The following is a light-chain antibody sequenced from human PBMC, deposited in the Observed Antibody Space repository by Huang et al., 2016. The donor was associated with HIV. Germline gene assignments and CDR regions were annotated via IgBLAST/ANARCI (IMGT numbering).Light chain of an antibody. CDR3: QQYNNWPLT. Sequence: EIVMTQSPVTLSVSPGERSTLSCRASQSVMSNLAWYQQKPGQAPRLLIYGASTRAMGISDRFSGGGSGTEFTLTINSLQSEDFAVYYCQQYNNWPLTFGGGTKVEIK. V-gene: IGKV3-15*01. CDR2: GAS. J-gene: IGKJ4*01. CDR1: QSVMSN.